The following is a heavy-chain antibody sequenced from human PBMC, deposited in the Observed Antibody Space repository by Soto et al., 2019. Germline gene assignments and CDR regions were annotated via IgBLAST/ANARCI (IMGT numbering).Heavy chain of an antibody. D-gene: IGHD3-22*01. J-gene: IGHJ4*02. Sequence: QVQLVQSGAEVKKPGASVKVSCKASGYTFTGYYMHWVRQAPGQGLEWMGWINPNSGGTNYAQKFQGRVTMTRDTSISTAYMELSRRRSDDTAVYYCARERGAGIVVAEFDYWGQGTLVTVSS. CDR1: GYTFTGYY. V-gene: IGHV1-2*02. CDR2: INPNSGGT. CDR3: ARERGAGIVVAEFDY.